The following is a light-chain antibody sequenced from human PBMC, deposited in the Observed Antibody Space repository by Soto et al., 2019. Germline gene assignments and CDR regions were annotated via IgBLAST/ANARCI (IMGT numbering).Light chain of an antibody. J-gene: IGKJ4*01. CDR3: QHYNNWPRT. V-gene: IGKV3D-15*01. CDR2: GAS. CDR1: QRLTSN. Sequence: EIVMTQSPATLSVSPGEGVTLSCRASQRLTSNLAWYQQRPGQAPRLLIYGASIRATGIPARFSGIGTGTAFTLTISSLESEDFAVYYCQHYNNWPRTFGGGTRVEI.